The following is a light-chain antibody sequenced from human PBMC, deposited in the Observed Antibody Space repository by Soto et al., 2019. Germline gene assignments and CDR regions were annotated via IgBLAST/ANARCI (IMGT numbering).Light chain of an antibody. V-gene: IGKV3-15*01. CDR1: QSVSSN. J-gene: IGKJ4*01. CDR2: GAS. CDR3: QKYNEWPLT. Sequence: EIVMTQSPATLSVSPGERATLSCRASQSVSSNLAWYQQKPGQAPRLLIYGASTRATGIPARFSGSGSGTEFTLTISSLQSEDFAVYYCQKYNEWPLTFGGGTKVEIK.